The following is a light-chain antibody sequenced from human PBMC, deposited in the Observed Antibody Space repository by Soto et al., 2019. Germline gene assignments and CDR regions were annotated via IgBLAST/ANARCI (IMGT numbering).Light chain of an antibody. J-gene: IGLJ1*01. V-gene: IGLV2-14*01. CDR3: SSYTSSSTV. CDR2: DVS. Sequence: QSALTQPASVSGSPGQSITISCTGTSSDVGGYNYVSWYQQHPGKALKLMIYDVSNRPSGVSNRFSGSKSGNTASLTISGLQAEDEADYYCSSYTSSSTVFGTGTKLTVL. CDR1: SSDVGGYNY.